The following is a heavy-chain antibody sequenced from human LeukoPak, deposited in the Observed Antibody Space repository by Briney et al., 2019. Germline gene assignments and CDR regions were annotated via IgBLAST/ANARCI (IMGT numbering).Heavy chain of an antibody. V-gene: IGHV4-4*07. D-gene: IGHD5-12*01. J-gene: IGHJ3*02. CDR2: IYTSGST. Sequence: SETLSLTCTVSGGSISSYYWSWIRQPAGKGLEWIGRIYTSGSTNYNPSLKSRVTMSVDTSKNQSSLKLSSVTAADTAVYYCARLPQIGYSGYDLAFDIWGQGTMVTVSS. CDR3: ARLPQIGYSGYDLAFDI. CDR1: GGSISSYY.